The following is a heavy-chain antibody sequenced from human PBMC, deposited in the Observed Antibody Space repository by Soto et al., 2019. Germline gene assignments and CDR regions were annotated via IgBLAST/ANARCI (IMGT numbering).Heavy chain of an antibody. CDR3: AGIYSGSPGGTLRY. Sequence: QVQLQESGPGLVKPSQTLSLTCTVSGGSISSGGYYWSWIRQHPGKGLEWIGYSYYSGSTYYNPSRKSRVTISVDTSKNQFSLKPSSVTAADTAVYYCAGIYSGSPGGTLRYWGQGTLVTVSS. D-gene: IGHD1-26*01. J-gene: IGHJ4*02. CDR1: GGSISSGGYY. V-gene: IGHV4-31*03. CDR2: SYYSGST.